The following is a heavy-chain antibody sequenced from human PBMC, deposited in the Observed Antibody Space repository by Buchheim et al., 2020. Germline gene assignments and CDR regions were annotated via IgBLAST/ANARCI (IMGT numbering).Heavy chain of an antibody. V-gene: IGHV3-23*01. Sequence: EVQVLESGGGLAQPGGSLRLSCAASGFSFSTYAMHWVRQAPGKGLEWVSGISGSGGSTYYADSVKGRFSISRDNSKNILYLEMNSLRAEDTAVYYCAKKGLGRYVDYFDHWGEG. CDR1: GFSFSTYA. D-gene: IGHD1-26*01. CDR2: ISGSGGST. J-gene: IGHJ4*02. CDR3: AKKGLGRYVDYFDH.